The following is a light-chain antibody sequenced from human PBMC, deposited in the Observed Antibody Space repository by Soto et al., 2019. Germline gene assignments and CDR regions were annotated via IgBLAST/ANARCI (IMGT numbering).Light chain of an antibody. Sequence: DIVLTQSLATLSLSPGERATLSCRASQSVSSYLAWYQQKPGQAPRLLIYDASNRATGIPARFSGSGSGTDFTLTISSLEPEDFAVYYCQHRSNWPLTFGGGTKVEIK. CDR1: QSVSSY. J-gene: IGKJ4*01. V-gene: IGKV3-11*01. CDR2: DAS. CDR3: QHRSNWPLT.